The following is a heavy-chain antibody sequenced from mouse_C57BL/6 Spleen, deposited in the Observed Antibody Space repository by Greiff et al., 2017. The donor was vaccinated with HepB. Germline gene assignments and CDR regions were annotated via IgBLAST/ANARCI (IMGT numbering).Heavy chain of an antibody. J-gene: IGHJ3*01. CDR3: ASGGNSCFAY. Sequence: QVQLQQSGPELVKPGASVKISCKASGYAFSSSWMNWVKQRPGKGLEWIGRIYPGDGDTNYNGKFKGKATLTADKSSSTAYMELRSLTSEDSAVYFCASGGNSCFAYWGQGTLVTVSA. CDR2: IYPGDGDT. CDR1: GYAFSSSW. D-gene: IGHD2-1*01. V-gene: IGHV1-82*01.